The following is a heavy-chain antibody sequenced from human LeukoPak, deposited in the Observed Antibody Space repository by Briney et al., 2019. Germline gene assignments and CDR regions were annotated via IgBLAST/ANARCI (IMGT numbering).Heavy chain of an antibody. Sequence: GASVKVSCKASGYTFTSYGISWVRQAPGQGLEWMGRIIPILGIANYAQKFQGRVTITADKSTSTAYMELSSLRSEDTAVYYCARAPYCSSTSCYMGAFDYWGQGTLVTVSS. V-gene: IGHV1-69*04. CDR2: IIPILGIA. J-gene: IGHJ4*02. CDR1: GYTFTSYG. CDR3: ARAPYCSSTSCYMGAFDY. D-gene: IGHD2-2*02.